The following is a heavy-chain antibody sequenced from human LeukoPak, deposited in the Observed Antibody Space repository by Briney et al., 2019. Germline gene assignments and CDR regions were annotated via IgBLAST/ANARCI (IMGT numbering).Heavy chain of an antibody. CDR2: INHSGST. D-gene: IGHD2-15*01. V-gene: IGHV4-34*01. J-gene: IGHJ6*03. Sequence: SETLSLTCAVYGGSFSGYYWSWIRQPPGKGLEWIGEINHSGSTNYNPSLKSRVTISVDTSKNQFSLKLSPVTAADTAVYYCARVVYCSGGSCYPWDYYYYMDVWGKGTTVTVSS. CDR1: GGSFSGYY. CDR3: ARVVYCSGGSCYPWDYYYYMDV.